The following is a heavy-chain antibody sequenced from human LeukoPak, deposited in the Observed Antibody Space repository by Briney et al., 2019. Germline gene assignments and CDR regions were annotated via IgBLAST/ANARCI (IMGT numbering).Heavy chain of an antibody. CDR1: GFTFSSYE. D-gene: IGHD3-22*01. CDR2: ISSSGSTI. CDR3: ATRSYYDTSGVYGVDV. V-gene: IGHV3-48*03. J-gene: IGHJ6*02. Sequence: GGSLRLSCAASGFTFSSYEMNWVRQAPGKGLEWVSYISSSGSTIYYADSVKGRFTISRDNAKNSLYLQMNSLRAEDTAVYYCATRSYYDTSGVYGVDVWGQGTTVTVSS.